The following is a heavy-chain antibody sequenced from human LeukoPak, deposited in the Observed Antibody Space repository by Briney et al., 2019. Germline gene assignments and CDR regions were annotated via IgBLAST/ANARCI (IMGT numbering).Heavy chain of an antibody. V-gene: IGHV1-2*02. CDR3: ARGGNWNSASYPRPPDC. CDR1: GYTFTGYY. Sequence: ASVKVSCKASGYTFTGYYMHWVRQAPGQGLEWMGWINPNSGGTNYAQKFQGRVTMTRDTSISTAYMELSRLRSDDTAVYYCARGGNWNSASYPRPPDCWGQGTLVTVSS. D-gene: IGHD1-7*01. CDR2: INPNSGGT. J-gene: IGHJ4*02.